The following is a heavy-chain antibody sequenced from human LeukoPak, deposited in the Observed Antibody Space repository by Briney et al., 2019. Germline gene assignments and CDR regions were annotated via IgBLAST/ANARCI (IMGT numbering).Heavy chain of an antibody. V-gene: IGHV3-21*01. J-gene: IGHJ4*02. Sequence: GGSLRLSCATSGFAFNGFSLSWVRQAPGKGLDWVASIYVTGSYKNYADSVKGRFTISRDNAKNSVYLQMNSLRAEDTAVYYCAREFNTIGNFDYWGQGALVTVSS. CDR3: AREFNTIGNFDY. CDR1: GFAFNGFS. D-gene: IGHD1-14*01. CDR2: IYVTGSYK.